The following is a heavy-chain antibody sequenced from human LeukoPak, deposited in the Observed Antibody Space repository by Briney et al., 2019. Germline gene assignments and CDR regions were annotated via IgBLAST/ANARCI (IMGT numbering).Heavy chain of an antibody. CDR2: IYYSGST. V-gene: IGHV4-59*01. CDR1: GGSISSYY. D-gene: IGHD6-13*01. J-gene: IGHJ4*02. Sequence: PSETLSLTCTVSGGSISSYYWSWIRQPPGKGLEWIGYIYYSGSTNYNPSLKSRVTISVDTSKNQFSLKLSSVTAADTAVYYCARGRDYSSSWYDPRYYFDYWGQGTLVTVSS. CDR3: ARGRDYSSSWYDPRYYFDY.